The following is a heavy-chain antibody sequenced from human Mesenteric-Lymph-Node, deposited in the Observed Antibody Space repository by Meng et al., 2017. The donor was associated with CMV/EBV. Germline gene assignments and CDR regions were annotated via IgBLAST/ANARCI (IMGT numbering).Heavy chain of an antibody. CDR2: INHSGST. CDR1: GGSFSGYY. CDR3: ASHSGYSSSWYQDY. D-gene: IGHD6-13*01. V-gene: IGHV4-34*01. J-gene: IGHJ4*02. Sequence: SETLSLTCAVYGGSFSGYYWSWIRQPPGKGLEWIGEINHSGSTNYNPSLKSRVTISVDTSKNQFSLKLSSVTAADTAVYYCASHSGYSSSWYQDYWGQGTLVTVSS.